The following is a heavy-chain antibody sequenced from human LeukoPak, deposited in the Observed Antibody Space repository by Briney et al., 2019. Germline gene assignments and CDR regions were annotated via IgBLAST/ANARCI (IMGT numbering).Heavy chain of an antibody. J-gene: IGHJ4*02. CDR3: ARAFGQDGYNSGTQYYLDY. CDR2: IIPIFGTA. CDR1: GGTFSSYA. V-gene: IGHV1-69*05. Sequence: GASVKVSCKASGGTFSSYAISWVRQAPGQGLEWMGGIIPIFGTANYAQKFQGRVTITTDESTSTAYMELSSLRSEDTAVYYCARAFGQDGYNSGTQYYLDYWGQGTLVTVSS. D-gene: IGHD5-24*01.